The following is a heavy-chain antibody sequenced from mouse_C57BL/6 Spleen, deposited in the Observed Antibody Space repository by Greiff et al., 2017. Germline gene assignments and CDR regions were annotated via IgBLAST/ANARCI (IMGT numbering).Heavy chain of an antibody. J-gene: IGHJ4*01. V-gene: IGHV1-7*01. CDR2: INPSSGYT. CDR3: ARSHPNYYAMDY. CDR1: GYTFTSYW. Sequence: QVHVKQSGAELAKPGASVKLSCKASGYTFTSYWMHWVKQRPGQGLEWIGYINPSSGYTKYNQKFKDKATLTADKSSSTAYMQLSSLTYEDSAVYYCARSHPNYYAMDYWGQGTSVTVSS.